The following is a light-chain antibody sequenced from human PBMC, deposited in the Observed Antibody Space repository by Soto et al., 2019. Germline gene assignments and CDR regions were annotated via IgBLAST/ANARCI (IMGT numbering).Light chain of an antibody. CDR2: DVS. J-gene: IGLJ1*01. Sequence: QSVLTQPASVSGSPGQSITISCTGTSSDVGGYNHVSWYQQYPGKAHKLMIYDVSNRPSGVSNRFSGSKSGNTASLPISGFQPEDEVYYYCTSETSGSTPNVFGIGTKDTVL. CDR1: SSDVGGYNH. V-gene: IGLV2-14*01. CDR3: TSETSGSTPNV.